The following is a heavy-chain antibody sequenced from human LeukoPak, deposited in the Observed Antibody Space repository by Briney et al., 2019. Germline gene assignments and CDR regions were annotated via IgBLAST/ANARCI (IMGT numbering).Heavy chain of an antibody. CDR2: IYYSGST. V-gene: IGHV4-59*01. Sequence: SETLSLTCTVSGGSISSYYWSWIRQPPGKGLEWIGYIYYSGSTNYNPSLKSRVTISVDTSKNQFSLKLSSVTAADTAVYYCARDRLELRWGDMDVWGKGTTVTVSS. D-gene: IGHD4-23*01. CDR1: GGSISSYY. CDR3: ARDRLELRWGDMDV. J-gene: IGHJ6*03.